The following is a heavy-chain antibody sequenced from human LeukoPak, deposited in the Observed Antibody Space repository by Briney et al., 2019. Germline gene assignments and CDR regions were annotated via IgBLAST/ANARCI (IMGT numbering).Heavy chain of an antibody. Sequence: GGSLRLSCAASGFTFSSYGMHWVRQAPGKGLEWVAVISYDGSNKYYADSVKGRFTISRDNSKNTLYLQMNSLRAEDTAVYYCARRKGFIAADRGGSRSTYGMDVWGQGTTVTVSS. V-gene: IGHV3-30*03. CDR2: ISYDGSNK. CDR1: GFTFSSYG. D-gene: IGHD6-13*01. J-gene: IGHJ6*02. CDR3: ARRKGFIAADRGGSRSTYGMDV.